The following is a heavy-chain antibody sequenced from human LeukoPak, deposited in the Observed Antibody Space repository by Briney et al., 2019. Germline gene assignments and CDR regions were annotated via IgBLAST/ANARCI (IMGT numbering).Heavy chain of an antibody. J-gene: IGHJ6*04. CDR1: GFPFSSYS. Sequence: GGSLRLSCAASGFPFSSYSMNWVRQAPGKGLEGVSYISSSGSTIYYAVSVKGRFTISRDNDKNSLYLQMNSLRAEDTAVCYCAELGITMIGGVWGKGTTVTVSS. V-gene: IGHV3-48*04. D-gene: IGHD3-10*02. CDR2: ISSSGSTI. CDR3: AELGITMIGGV.